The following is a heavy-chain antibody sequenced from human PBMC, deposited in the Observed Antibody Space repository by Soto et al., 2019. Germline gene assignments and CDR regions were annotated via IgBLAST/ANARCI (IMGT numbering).Heavy chain of an antibody. CDR2: IYYSGST. D-gene: IGHD3-22*01. V-gene: IGHV4-31*03. CDR1: GGSISSGGYY. Sequence: SETLSLTCTVSGGSISSGGYYWSLIRQHPGKGLEWIGYIYYSGSTYCNPPLKSRVTISVDTSKNQFSLQLSSVTAADTAVYYCARDTGAYYYDSSGYRDYFDYWGQGTLVTVSS. J-gene: IGHJ4*02. CDR3: ARDTGAYYYDSSGYRDYFDY.